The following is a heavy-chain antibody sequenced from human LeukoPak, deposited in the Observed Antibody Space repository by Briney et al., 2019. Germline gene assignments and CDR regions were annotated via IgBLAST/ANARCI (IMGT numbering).Heavy chain of an antibody. V-gene: IGHV4-30-4*01. CDR2: IYYSGST. D-gene: IGHD3-10*01. Sequence: SETLSLTCTVSGGSISSGDYYWSWIRQPPGKGLEWIGYIYYSGSTYYNPPLKSRVTISVDTSKNQFSLKQSSVTAADTAVYYCASEGGITMVRGVINYWGQGTLVTVSS. CDR3: ASEGGITMVRGVINY. CDR1: GGSISSGDYY. J-gene: IGHJ4*02.